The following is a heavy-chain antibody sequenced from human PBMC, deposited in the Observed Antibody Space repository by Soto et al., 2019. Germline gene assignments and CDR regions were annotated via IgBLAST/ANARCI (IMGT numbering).Heavy chain of an antibody. J-gene: IGHJ4*02. V-gene: IGHV3-30*18. Sequence: QVQLVEPGGGVVQPGRSLRLSCAASGFTFSSYGMHWVRQAPGKGLEWVAVISYDGSNKYYADSVKGRFTISRDNSKNXLYLQMNSLRAEDTAVYYCAKVYYDSSGYHLSLDYWGQGTLVTVSS. CDR3: AKVYYDSSGYHLSLDY. CDR1: GFTFSSYG. D-gene: IGHD3-22*01. CDR2: ISYDGSNK.